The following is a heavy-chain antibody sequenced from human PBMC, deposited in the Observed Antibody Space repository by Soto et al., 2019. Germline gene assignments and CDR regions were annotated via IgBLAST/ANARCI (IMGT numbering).Heavy chain of an antibody. CDR1: GYTFTSYG. CDR2: ISAYNGNT. Sequence: ASVQVSCKASGYTFTSYGISWVRQAPGQGLEWMGWISAYNGNTNYAQKLQGRVTMTTDTSTSTAYMELRSLRSDDTVVYYCARTPLIREASSSWYDDYWGQGTLVTVPQ. CDR3: ARTPLIREASSSWYDDY. J-gene: IGHJ4*02. D-gene: IGHD6-13*01. V-gene: IGHV1-18*01.